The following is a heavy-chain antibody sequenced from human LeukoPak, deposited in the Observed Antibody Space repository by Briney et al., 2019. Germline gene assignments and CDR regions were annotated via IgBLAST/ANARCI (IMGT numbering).Heavy chain of an antibody. V-gene: IGHV4-59*01. J-gene: IGHJ4*02. D-gene: IGHD7-27*01. CDR3: ARVELGRDLAFDY. Sequence: PSETLSLTCTVSGGSISSYYWSWIRQPPGKGPEWIGYIYYSGSTNYNPSLKSRVTISVDTSKNQFSLKLSSVTAADTAVYYCARVELGRDLAFDYWGQGTLVTVSS. CDR2: IYYSGST. CDR1: GGSISSYY.